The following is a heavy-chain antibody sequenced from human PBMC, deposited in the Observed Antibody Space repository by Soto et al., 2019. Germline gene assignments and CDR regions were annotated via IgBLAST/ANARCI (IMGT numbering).Heavy chain of an antibody. CDR1: GGSISSYY. D-gene: IGHD3-10*01. J-gene: IGHJ5*02. CDR2: IYYSGST. V-gene: IGHV4-59*01. Sequence: TSETLSLTCTVSGGSISSYYWSWIRQPPGKGLEWIGYIYYSGSTNYNPSLKSRVTISVDTSKNQFSLKLSSVTAADTAVYYCARTNYFGSGSYQNWFDPWGQGTLVTVSS. CDR3: ARTNYFGSGSYQNWFDP.